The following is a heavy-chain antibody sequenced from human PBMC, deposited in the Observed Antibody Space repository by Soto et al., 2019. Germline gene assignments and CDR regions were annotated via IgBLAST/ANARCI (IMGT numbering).Heavy chain of an antibody. D-gene: IGHD6-6*01. V-gene: IGHV1-46*01. CDR2: INPSGGST. J-gene: IGHJ6*02. CDR3: ARANKKAARPDNYYYGMDV. CDR1: GYTFTSYY. Sequence: ASVKVSCKASGYTFTSYYMHWVRQAPGQGLEWMGIINPSGGSTSYAQKFQGRVTMTRDTSTSTVYMELSSLRSEDTAVYYCARANKKAARPDNYYYGMDVWGQGTTVTVPS.